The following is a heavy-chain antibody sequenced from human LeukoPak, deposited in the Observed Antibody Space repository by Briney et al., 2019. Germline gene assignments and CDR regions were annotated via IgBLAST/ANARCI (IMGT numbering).Heavy chain of an antibody. J-gene: IGHJ4*02. V-gene: IGHV1-8*03. CDR3: ARKVGATWGYYFDY. CDR2: MNPNSGST. Sequence: ASVKVSCKASGYTFTSYDINWVRQATGQGLEWMGWMNPNSGSTGYAQKFQGRVTITRNTSISTAYMELSSLRSEDTAVYYCARKVGATWGYYFDYWGQGTLVTVSS. D-gene: IGHD1-26*01. CDR1: GYTFTSYD.